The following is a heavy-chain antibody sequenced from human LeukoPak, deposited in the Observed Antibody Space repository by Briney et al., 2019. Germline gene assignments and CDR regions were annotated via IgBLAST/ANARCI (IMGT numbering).Heavy chain of an antibody. J-gene: IGHJ6*02. D-gene: IGHD2-2*01. CDR3: ARDYQDIVVVPAAIRSGYYYYGMDV. CDR1: GGTFSSYA. Sequence: GASVKVSCKASGGTFSSYAISWVRQAPGQGLEWMGRIIPILGIANYAQKFQGRVTITADKSTSTAYMELSSLRSEDTAVYYFARDYQDIVVVPAAIRSGYYYYGMDVWGQGTTVTVSS. CDR2: IIPILGIA. V-gene: IGHV1-69*04.